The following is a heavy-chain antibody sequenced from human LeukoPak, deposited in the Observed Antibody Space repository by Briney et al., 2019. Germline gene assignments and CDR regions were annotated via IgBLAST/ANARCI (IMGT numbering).Heavy chain of an antibody. D-gene: IGHD6-13*01. CDR1: GFTFDDYG. Sequence: GGSLRLSCAASGFTFDDYGMSWVRQAPGKGLEWVSYISSSGSTIYYADSVKGRFTVSRDHAKNSLYLQMNSLRAEDTAVYYCAKVAADATYYYYYMDVWGKGTTVTISS. CDR3: AKVAADATYYYYYMDV. V-gene: IGHV3-48*03. J-gene: IGHJ6*03. CDR2: ISSSGSTI.